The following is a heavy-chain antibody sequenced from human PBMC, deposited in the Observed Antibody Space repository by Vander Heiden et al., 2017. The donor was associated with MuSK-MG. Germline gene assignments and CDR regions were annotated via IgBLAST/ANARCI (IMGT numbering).Heavy chain of an antibody. CDR3: ARATYDFWSGYYYFDY. J-gene: IGHJ4*02. Sequence: EVQLVESGGGLVQPGGSLRLSCAASGFTFSAHYMAWVRQAPGKGLEWVGRTRNKANSYTTEYAASVKGRFTISRDDSKNSLYLQMNSLKTEDTAVYYCARATYDFWSGYYYFDYWGQGTLVTVSS. V-gene: IGHV3-72*01. D-gene: IGHD3-3*01. CDR1: GFTFSAHY. CDR2: TRNKANSYTT.